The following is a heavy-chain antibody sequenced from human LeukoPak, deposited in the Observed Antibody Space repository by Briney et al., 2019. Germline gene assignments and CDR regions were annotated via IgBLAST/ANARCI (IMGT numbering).Heavy chain of an antibody. V-gene: IGHV3-30*02. D-gene: IGHD3-22*01. CDR3: AKEGYYDSSGPDY. Sequence: PGGSLRLSCAASGFTFSSYGMHWVRQAPGKGLEWMAFIRYDGSNKYYADSVKGRFTISRDNSKNTLYLQMNSLRAEDTAVYYCAKEGYYDSSGPDYWGQGTLVTVSS. J-gene: IGHJ4*02. CDR2: IRYDGSNK. CDR1: GFTFSSYG.